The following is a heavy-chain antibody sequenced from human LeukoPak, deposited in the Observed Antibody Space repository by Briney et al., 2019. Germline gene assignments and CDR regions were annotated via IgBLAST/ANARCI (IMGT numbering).Heavy chain of an antibody. CDR1: GFTFRNQW. CDR3: ASLVTTPWVYYGMDV. Sequence: GGSLRLSCAASGFTFRNQWMHWVRQVPGKGLEWVSRSDGGGSSTSYADSVKGRFTISRDNAKNSLYLQMNSLRAEDTAVYYCASLVTTPWVYYGMDVWGQGTTVTVSS. V-gene: IGHV3-74*01. D-gene: IGHD4-17*01. CDR2: SDGGGSST. J-gene: IGHJ6*02.